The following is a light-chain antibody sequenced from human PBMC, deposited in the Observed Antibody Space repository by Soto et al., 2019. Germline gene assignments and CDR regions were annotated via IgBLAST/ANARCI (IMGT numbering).Light chain of an antibody. CDR1: QSVSSSY. V-gene: IGKV3-20*01. J-gene: IGKJ4*01. CDR3: QQCGSSPPVT. CDR2: GAS. Sequence: EIVLTQSPGTLSLSPEERATLSCRASQSVSSSYLAWYQQKPGQAPRLLIYGASSRATCIPDRFSGSGSGTDFTLTISRLEPEDFEVYYCQQCGSSPPVTFGGGTKVEI.